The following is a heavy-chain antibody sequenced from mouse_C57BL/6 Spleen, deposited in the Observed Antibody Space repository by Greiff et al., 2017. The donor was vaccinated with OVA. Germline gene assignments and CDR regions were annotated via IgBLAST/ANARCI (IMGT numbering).Heavy chain of an antibody. J-gene: IGHJ1*03. CDR3: ARNYGSSHWYFYG. V-gene: IGHV1-4*01. CDR1: GYTFTSYT. CDR2: INTSSGYT. Sequence: VKLQESGAELARPGASVKMSCKASGYTFTSYTMHWVKQRPGQGLEWIGYINTSSGYTKYNQKFKDKATLTADKSSSTAYMQLSSLTSEDSAVYDCARNYGSSHWYFYGWGTWTTVTVSS. D-gene: IGHD1-1*01.